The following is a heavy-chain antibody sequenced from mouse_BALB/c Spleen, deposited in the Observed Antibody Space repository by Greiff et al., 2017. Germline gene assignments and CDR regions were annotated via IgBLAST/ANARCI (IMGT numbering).Heavy chain of an antibody. CDR1: GFTFSSFG. CDR2: ISSGSSTI. D-gene: IGHD2-1*01. CDR3: ASYYGNYGAY. J-gene: IGHJ3*01. Sequence: DVKLVESGGGLVQPGGSRKLSCAASGFTFSSFGMHWVRQAPEKGLEWVAYISSGSSTIYYADTVKGRFTISRDNPKNTLFLQMTSLRSEDTAMYYCASYYGNYGAYWGQGTLVTVSA. V-gene: IGHV5-17*02.